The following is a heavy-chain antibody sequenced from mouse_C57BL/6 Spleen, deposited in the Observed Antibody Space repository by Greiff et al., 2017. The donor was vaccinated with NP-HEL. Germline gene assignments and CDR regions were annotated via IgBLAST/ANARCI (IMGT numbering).Heavy chain of an antibody. Sequence: EVKLQESGPELVKPGASVKMSCKASGYTFTDYNMHWVKQSHGKSLEWIGYINPNNGGTSYNQKFKGKATLTVNKSSSTAYMELRSLTSEDSAVYYCAKEVLLCYWYFDVWGTGTTVTVSS. V-gene: IGHV1-22*01. CDR1: GYTFTDYN. D-gene: IGHD2-1*01. J-gene: IGHJ1*03. CDR3: AKEVLLCYWYFDV. CDR2: INPNNGGT.